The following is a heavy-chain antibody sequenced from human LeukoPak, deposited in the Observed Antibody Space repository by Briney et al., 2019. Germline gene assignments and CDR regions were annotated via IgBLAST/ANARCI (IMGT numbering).Heavy chain of an antibody. D-gene: IGHD3-10*01. CDR1: GDTFNNYA. V-gene: IGHV1-69*04. CDR2: IIPIPGVE. J-gene: IGHJ6*02. CDR3: ARLHPYMVRGEHGMDV. Sequence: SVKVSCKASGDTFNNYAFSWVRQAPGQGLEWMGRIIPIPGVEYSAQKFQGRVTVTADKSTSTVYMELSSLTSEDTAVYYCARLHPYMVRGEHGMDVWGQGTTVTVSS.